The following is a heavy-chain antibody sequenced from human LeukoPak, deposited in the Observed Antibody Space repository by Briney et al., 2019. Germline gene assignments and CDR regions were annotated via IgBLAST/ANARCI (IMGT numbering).Heavy chain of an antibody. CDR1: GFTFSSYG. Sequence: GGSLRLSCAASGFTFSSYGMSWVRQAPGNGLEWVSAISGSGGSTYYADSVKGRFTISRDNSKNTLYLQMNSLRAEDTAVYYCAKDPPVLLWFGELSEPPIFWGQGTLVTVSS. V-gene: IGHV3-23*01. D-gene: IGHD3-10*01. CDR3: AKDPPVLLWFGELSEPPIF. J-gene: IGHJ4*02. CDR2: ISGSGGST.